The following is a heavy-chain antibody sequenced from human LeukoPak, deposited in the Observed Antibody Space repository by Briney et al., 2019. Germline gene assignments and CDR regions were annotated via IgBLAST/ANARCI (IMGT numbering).Heavy chain of an antibody. D-gene: IGHD3-22*01. CDR1: GYTFTGYY. J-gene: IGHJ4*02. CDR2: INPNSGGT. CDR3: ATPAATYYYDSSGYYYSN. Sequence: GASVKVSCKASGYTFTGYYMHWVRQAPGQGLEWMGWINPNSGGTNYAQKFQGRVTMTRDTSISTAYIELSRLRSDDTAVYYCATPAATYYYDSSGYYYSNWGQGTLVTVSS. V-gene: IGHV1-2*02.